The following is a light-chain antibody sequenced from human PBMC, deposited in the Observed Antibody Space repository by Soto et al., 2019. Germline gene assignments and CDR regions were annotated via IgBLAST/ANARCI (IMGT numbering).Light chain of an antibody. CDR3: AAWDDSLNAAV. J-gene: IGLJ7*01. Sequence: QSVLTQPPSASGTPGQRVTISCSGSSSNIGTNTVNWYQQLPGTAPKLLIQSNNRRPSGVPDRFSGSKSDTSASLAISGLQSEDEADYYCAAWDDSLNAAVFGGGTKLTVL. CDR1: SSNIGTNT. V-gene: IGLV1-44*01. CDR2: SNN.